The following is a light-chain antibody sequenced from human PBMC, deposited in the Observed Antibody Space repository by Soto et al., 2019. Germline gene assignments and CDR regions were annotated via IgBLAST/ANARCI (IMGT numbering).Light chain of an antibody. CDR1: SSDVGGYNY. V-gene: IGLV2-8*01. CDR2: EVT. J-gene: IGLJ3*02. Sequence: QSALTQPPSASGSPGQSVTISCTGTSSDVGGYNYVSWYQQYPGRAPKLMIYEVTKRPSGVPDRFSGSKSGNTASLTVSGLQAEDEAEYYCCSYAASNNFYFVFGGGTQLTVL. CDR3: CSYAASNNFYFV.